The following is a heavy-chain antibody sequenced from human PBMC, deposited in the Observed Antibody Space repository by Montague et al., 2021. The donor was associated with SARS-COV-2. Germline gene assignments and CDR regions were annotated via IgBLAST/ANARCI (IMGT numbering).Heavy chain of an antibody. V-gene: IGHV3-23*03. D-gene: IGHD3/OR15-3a*01. J-gene: IGHJ4*02. Sequence: SLRLSCAASGFTFSSYAMSWVRQTPGKGLEWVALIYNGGSSRYYADSVKGRFTISRDNSKNTLFLQMNSLRADDTAVYYCAKGLGARDLYYLDSWGQGTLVTVSS. CDR3: AKGLGARDLYYLDS. CDR1: GFTFSSYA. CDR2: IYNGGSSR.